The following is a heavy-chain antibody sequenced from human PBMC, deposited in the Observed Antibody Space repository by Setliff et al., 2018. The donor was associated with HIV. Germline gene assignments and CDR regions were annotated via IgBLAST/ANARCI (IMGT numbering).Heavy chain of an antibody. D-gene: IGHD6-6*01. J-gene: IGHJ4*02. V-gene: IGHV1-46*01. CDR3: AREYSSSSGGGAFDY. CDR2: INPSGGST. Sequence: ASVKVSCKASGYTFTSYYMHWVRQAPGQGLEWMGIINPSGGSTSYAQKFQGRVTMTRDTSTSTVYMELSSLGSEDTAVYYCAREYSSSSGGGAFDYWGQGTLVTVSS. CDR1: GYTFTSYY.